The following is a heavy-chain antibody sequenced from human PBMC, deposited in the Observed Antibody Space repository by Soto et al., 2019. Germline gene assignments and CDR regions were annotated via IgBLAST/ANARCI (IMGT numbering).Heavy chain of an antibody. CDR3: ASGITAAGPDS. D-gene: IGHD6-13*01. CDR1: GFNFSSYW. CDR2: IKQDGSEK. Sequence: GGSLRLSCEASGFNFSSYWMNWVRQAPGKGLEWVANIKQDGSEKYYVDSVKGRFTISRDTAKSSMYLQMNSLRAEDTAVYYCASGITAAGPDSWGQGTLVIVSS. J-gene: IGHJ1*01. V-gene: IGHV3-7*01.